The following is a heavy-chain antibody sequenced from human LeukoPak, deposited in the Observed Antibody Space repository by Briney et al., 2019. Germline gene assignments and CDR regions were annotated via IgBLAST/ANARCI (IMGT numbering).Heavy chain of an antibody. J-gene: IGHJ6*03. CDR2: ISGYNGHT. V-gene: IGHV1-18*01. D-gene: IGHD5-18*01. CDR3: ARPRGYSYGYYWERYYYMDV. CDR1: DYTFTNYG. Sequence: GASVKVSCKASDYTFTNYGITWVRQAPGQGLEWMGWISGYNGHTNYAQKLQGRVTMTTDTSTSTAYMELWSLRSDDTAVYYCARPRGYSYGYYWERYYYMDVWGKGTTVTVSS.